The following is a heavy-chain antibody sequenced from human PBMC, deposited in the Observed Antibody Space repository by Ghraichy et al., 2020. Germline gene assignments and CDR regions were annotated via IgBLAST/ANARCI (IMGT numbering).Heavy chain of an antibody. V-gene: IGHV4-39*07. CDR3: VRGGITMVNWFDP. D-gene: IGHD3-10*01. CDR1: GGSIRSSSFY. CDR2: IFYTGDT. Sequence: SETLSLTCSASGGSIRSSSFYWGWIRQPPGKGLEWIGNIFYTGDTYYNPSLESRVTISVDTSKNQFSLIVTSVTAADTAVYYCVRGGITMVNWFDPWGQGILVTVSS. J-gene: IGHJ5*02.